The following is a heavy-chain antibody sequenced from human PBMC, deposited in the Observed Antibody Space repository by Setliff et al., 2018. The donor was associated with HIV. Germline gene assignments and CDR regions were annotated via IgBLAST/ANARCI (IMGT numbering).Heavy chain of an antibody. V-gene: IGHV4-4*07. CDR1: GGSISTDY. CDR2: IQTSEGT. D-gene: IGHD3-3*01. J-gene: IGHJ3*02. Sequence: PSETLSLTCTVSGGSISTDYWTWVRQSAGKGLEWIGRIQTSEGTKYNPSLNSRVTVSIDTSKNQFSLKLSSVTAADTAVYYCARDRKSLGYNFWSGFRPDAAFDIWGQGTMVTVSS. CDR3: ARDRKSLGYNFWSGFRPDAAFDI.